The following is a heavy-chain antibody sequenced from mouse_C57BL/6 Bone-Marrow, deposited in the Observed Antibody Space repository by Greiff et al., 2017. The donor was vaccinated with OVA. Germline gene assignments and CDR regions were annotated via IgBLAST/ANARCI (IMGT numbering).Heavy chain of an antibody. CDR1: GFTFNTYA. CDR3: VRDRGYSWFAY. J-gene: IGHJ3*01. V-gene: IGHV10-3*01. Sequence: EVQLQESGGGLVQPKGSLKLSCAASGFTFNTYAMHWVRQAPGKGLEWVARIRRKSSNYATYYADSVKDRFTISRDDSQSMLYLQMNNLKTEDAAMYYCVRDRGYSWFAYWGQGTLVTVSA. D-gene: IGHD2-3*01. CDR2: IRRKSSNYAT.